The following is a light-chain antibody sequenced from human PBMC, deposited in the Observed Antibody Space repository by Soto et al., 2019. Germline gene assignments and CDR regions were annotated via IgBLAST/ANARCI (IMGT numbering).Light chain of an antibody. CDR1: QSISSN. V-gene: IGKV3-15*01. CDR3: QQSYSTLPA. J-gene: IGKJ5*01. Sequence: EIVMTQSPATLSVSPGERATLSCRASQSISSNLAWYQQKPGQAPRLLMFRTSSRATGFPARFSGSGSGTEFNLTISSLQPEDFATYYCQQSYSTLPAFGQGTRLEIK. CDR2: RTS.